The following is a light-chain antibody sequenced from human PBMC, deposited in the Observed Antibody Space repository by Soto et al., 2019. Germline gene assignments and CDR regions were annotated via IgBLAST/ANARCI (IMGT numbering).Light chain of an antibody. CDR2: GSS. CDR3: QQYGSSPQYT. Sequence: EVVLTQSPGTLSLSPGERATLSCRASQSVSNNYFAWYQQKPGQAPRLLIFGSSDRATAIPDRFSGSGSGTDFTLTVSRLEPEDFAVDYCQQYGSSPQYTFGQGTKLEIK. CDR1: QSVSNNY. J-gene: IGKJ2*01. V-gene: IGKV3-20*01.